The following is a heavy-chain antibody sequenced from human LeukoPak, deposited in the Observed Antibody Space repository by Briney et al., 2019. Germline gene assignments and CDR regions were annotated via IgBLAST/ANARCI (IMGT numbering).Heavy chain of an antibody. CDR2: IKQDGSEK. J-gene: IGHJ6*03. CDR3: ARDDGTLPYYYMDV. Sequence: WGSLRLSCAASGFTFSSYWMNWVRQAPGKGLEWVANIKQDGSEKYYVDSVKGRFTISRDNAKNSLYLQMNSLRAEDTAVYYCARDDGTLPYYYMDVWGKGTTVTVSS. V-gene: IGHV3-7*01. CDR1: GFTFSSYW.